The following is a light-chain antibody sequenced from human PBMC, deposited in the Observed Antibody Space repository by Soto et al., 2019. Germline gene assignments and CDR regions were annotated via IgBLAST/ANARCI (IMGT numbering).Light chain of an antibody. J-gene: IGLJ2*01. V-gene: IGLV1-44*01. CDR3: AAWDNSLNGPV. CDR1: SSNIGSNT. CDR2: SNN. Sequence: QSVLTQPPSASGTPGQRVTISCSGSSSNIGSNTVNWYQQLPGTAPKLFIYSNNQRPSGVPDRFSGSKSGTSASLAISGLQSEDEADYYCAAWDNSLNGPVFGGGTKGTVL.